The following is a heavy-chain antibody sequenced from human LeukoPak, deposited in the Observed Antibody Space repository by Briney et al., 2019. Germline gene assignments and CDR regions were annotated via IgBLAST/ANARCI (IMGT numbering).Heavy chain of an antibody. CDR2: ISYDGSNE. V-gene: IGHV3-30*18. CDR3: AKSGQLWLSSHDY. D-gene: IGHD3-10*01. J-gene: IGHJ4*02. CDR1: GFTFSTYG. Sequence: PGGSLRLSCAASGFTFSTYGMHWVRQAPGKGLEWVAVISYDGSNEYYADSVKGRFTISRDNSKSTLYLQMNSLRPEDTAVYYCAKSGQLWLSSHDYWAREPWSPSPQ.